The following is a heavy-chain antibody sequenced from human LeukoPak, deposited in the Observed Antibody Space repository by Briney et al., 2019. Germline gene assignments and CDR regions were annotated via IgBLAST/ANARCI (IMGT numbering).Heavy chain of an antibody. CDR1: GFTFSSYW. CDR3: AKGLSIFGVVILPFDY. CDR2: ISGSGGST. D-gene: IGHD3-3*01. V-gene: IGHV3-23*01. J-gene: IGHJ4*02. Sequence: PGGSLRLSCAASGFTFSSYWMSWVRQAPGKGLEWVSAISGSGGSTYYADSVKGRFTISRDNSKNTLYLQMNSLRAEDTAVYYCAKGLSIFGVVILPFDYWGQGTLVTVSS.